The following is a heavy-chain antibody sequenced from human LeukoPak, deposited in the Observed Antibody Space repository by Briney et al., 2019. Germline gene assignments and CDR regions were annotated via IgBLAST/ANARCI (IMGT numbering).Heavy chain of an antibody. CDR2: IYYSGST. Sequence: PSETLSLTCTVSGDSISSSAYYWAWIRQPPGKGLEWIGTIYYSGSTYYNPSLKSRVTISADTSKNQFSLKLSSVTAADTAIYYCARDSSGWYRWFDPWGQGTLVTVSS. CDR3: ARDSSGWYRWFDP. D-gene: IGHD6-19*01. V-gene: IGHV4-39*07. J-gene: IGHJ5*02. CDR1: GDSISSSAYY.